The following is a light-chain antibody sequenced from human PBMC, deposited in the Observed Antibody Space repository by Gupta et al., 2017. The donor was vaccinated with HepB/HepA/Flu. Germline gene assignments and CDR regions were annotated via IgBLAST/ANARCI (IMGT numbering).Light chain of an antibody. J-gene: IGKJ1*01. CDR1: QNINNW. Sequence: DIQMTQSPSTLSASVGDRVTITCRASQNINNWLAWYQQKPGKAPKLLIYKASRLQSGVPSRFSGRGYGKEFSLTISSRQPDDFATYYCQQVDNYSGETFGQGTKVEIK. CDR3: QQVDNYSGET. CDR2: KAS. V-gene: IGKV1-5*03.